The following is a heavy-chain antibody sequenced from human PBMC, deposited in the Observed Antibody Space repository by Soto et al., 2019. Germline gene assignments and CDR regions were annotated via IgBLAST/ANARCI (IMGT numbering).Heavy chain of an antibody. Sequence: QVHLQESGPGVVKPSETLSLTCSVSGDSISSGDHYWSWVRQPPGKALEWIGYVEHIEHTYFNPSLRSRVLISVDTSKNHFSLRLSSVTAADTALYYCAREVGACFGADCYRWFDSWGQGTLVTVSS. CDR3: AREVGACFGADCYRWFDS. CDR2: VEHIEHT. CDR1: GDSISSGDHY. V-gene: IGHV4-30-4*01. J-gene: IGHJ5*01. D-gene: IGHD2-21*02.